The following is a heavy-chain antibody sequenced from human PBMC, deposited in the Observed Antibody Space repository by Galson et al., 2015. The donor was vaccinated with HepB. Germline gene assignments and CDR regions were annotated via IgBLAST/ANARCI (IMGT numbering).Heavy chain of an antibody. V-gene: IGHV4-59*01. CDR2: IFYTGST. J-gene: IGHJ4*02. CDR1: GDSISDYY. Sequence: ETLSLTCTVSGDSISDYYWSWIRQPPGKGLQWIGSIFYTGSTDYNPSLKRRVTISLDTSKNHFSLKLKSVTAADTAVYYCARVKTGYHDFWGPGALVTVAS. CDR3: ARVKTGYHDF. D-gene: IGHD3-9*01.